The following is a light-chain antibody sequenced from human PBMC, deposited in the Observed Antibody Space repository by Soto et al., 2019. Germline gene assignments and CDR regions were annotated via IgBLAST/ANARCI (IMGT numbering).Light chain of an antibody. V-gene: IGKV3-15*01. CDR3: QQYQNWPPMYT. Sequence: EVVMTQSPATLSVSPGERVTLSCRASESISTNLAWYQQKPGQAPRLLFYGASTRATGIPARFSGSGSGTEFSLRISRLQSEDFAVYFCQQYQNWPPMYTFGQGTKLQI. CDR1: ESISTN. J-gene: IGKJ2*01. CDR2: GAS.